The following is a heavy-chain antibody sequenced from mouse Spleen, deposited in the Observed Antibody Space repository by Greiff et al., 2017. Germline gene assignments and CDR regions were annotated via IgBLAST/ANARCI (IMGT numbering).Heavy chain of an antibody. CDR3: ARYGYYGYDHYAMDY. Sequence: QVQLQQPGAELVKPGASVKLSCKASGYTFTSYWMHWVKQRPGQGLEWIGMIHPNSGSTNYNEKFKSKATLTVDKSSSTAYMQLSSLTSEDSAVYYCARYGYYGYDHYAMDYWGQGTSVTVSS. D-gene: IGHD2-2*01. CDR2: IHPNSGST. V-gene: IGHV1-64*01. CDR1: GYTFTSYW. J-gene: IGHJ4*01.